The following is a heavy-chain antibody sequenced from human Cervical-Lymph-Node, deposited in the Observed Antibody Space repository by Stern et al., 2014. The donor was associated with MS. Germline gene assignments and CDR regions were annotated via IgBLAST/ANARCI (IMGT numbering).Heavy chain of an antibody. CDR1: GFSLSTGGLC. J-gene: IGHJ4*02. CDR2: IDCDGDK. Sequence: ESGPALVKPTQTLTLTCTFSGFSLSTGGLCVTWIRQPTGKALEWLGLIDCDGDKYYRTPLRTRLTISKDPFKNQVVLTMTNMDPVDTATYYCARIRGTARLIDYWGQGTLVTVSS. D-gene: IGHD1/OR15-1a*01. V-gene: IGHV2-70*01. CDR3: ARIRGTARLIDY.